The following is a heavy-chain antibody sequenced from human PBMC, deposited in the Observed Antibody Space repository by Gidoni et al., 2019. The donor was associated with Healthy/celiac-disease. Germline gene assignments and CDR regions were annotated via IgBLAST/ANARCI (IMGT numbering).Heavy chain of an antibody. CDR2: IYYSGST. Sequence: QLQLLESGPGLVKPSEPLSLTSTVSGGSISSSSYYRGWLRPPPGRGLEWNGSIYYSGSTYYNPSLKSRVTISVDTSKNQFSRKLSSVTAADTAVYYCARLRGAPDYYYYGMDVWGQGTTVTVSS. J-gene: IGHJ6*02. D-gene: IGHD3-10*01. V-gene: IGHV4-39*01. CDR1: GGSISSSSYY. CDR3: ARLRGAPDYYYYGMDV.